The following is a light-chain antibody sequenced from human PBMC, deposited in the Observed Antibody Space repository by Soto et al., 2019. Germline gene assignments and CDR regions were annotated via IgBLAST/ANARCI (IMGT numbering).Light chain of an antibody. V-gene: IGLV2-14*02. CDR3: ASYRSANTLVV. Sequence: HSARTQPASLSGSPGESISISGTGTSRDVGIYNLVSWYQLHPGKVPKLIIYEVTYRPSGVSHRFSASKSGNTASLTISGLQAEDEADYFCASYRSANTLVVFGTGTKVTVL. J-gene: IGLJ1*01. CDR1: SRDVGIYNL. CDR2: EVT.